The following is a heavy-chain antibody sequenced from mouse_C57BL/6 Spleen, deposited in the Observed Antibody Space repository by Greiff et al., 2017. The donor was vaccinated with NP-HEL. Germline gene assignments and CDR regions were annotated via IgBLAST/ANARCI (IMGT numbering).Heavy chain of an antibody. V-gene: IGHV14-4*01. D-gene: IGHD1-1*01. CDR1: GFNIKDDY. Sequence: VQLQQSGAELVRPGASVKLSCTASGFNIKDDYMHWVKQRPEQGLEWIGWIDPENGDTEYASKFQGKATITADTSSNTAYLQLSSLTSEDTAVYYCTTGYYGSSWGAMDYWGQGTSVTVSS. J-gene: IGHJ4*01. CDR2: IDPENGDT. CDR3: TTGYYGSSWGAMDY.